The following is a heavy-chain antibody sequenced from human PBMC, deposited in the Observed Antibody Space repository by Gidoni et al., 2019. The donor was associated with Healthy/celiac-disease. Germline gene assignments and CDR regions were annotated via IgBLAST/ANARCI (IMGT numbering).Heavy chain of an antibody. CDR1: GYSISSGYY. J-gene: IGHJ5*02. Sequence: QVQLHESGPGLVNPSETLSHPCAVSGYSISSGYYWGWIRQPPGKGLEWIGSIYHRGSTYYNPSLKSRVTISVDTAKNQFSLKLSSVTAADTAVYYCARGFLEFDPWGQGTLVTVSS. V-gene: IGHV4-38-2*01. CDR3: ARGFLEFDP. CDR2: IYHRGST. D-gene: IGHD1-1*01.